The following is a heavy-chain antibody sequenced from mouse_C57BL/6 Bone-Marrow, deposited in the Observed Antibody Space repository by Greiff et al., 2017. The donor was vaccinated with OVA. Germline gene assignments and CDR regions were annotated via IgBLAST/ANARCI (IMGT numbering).Heavy chain of an antibody. Sequence: EVKVVESGGGLVQSGRSLRLSCATSGFTFSDFYMAWVRQAPGKGLEWIAASRNKANDYTTEYSVSVKGRFIVSRDTSQSILYLQMNALRAEDTAIYYCARDDYYWYFDVWGTGTTVTVSS. CDR2: SRNKANDYTT. V-gene: IGHV7-1*01. CDR3: ARDDYYWYFDV. J-gene: IGHJ1*03. CDR1: GFTFSDFY.